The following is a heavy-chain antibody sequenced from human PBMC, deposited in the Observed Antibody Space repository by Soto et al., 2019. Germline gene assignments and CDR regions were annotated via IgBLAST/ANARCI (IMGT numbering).Heavy chain of an antibody. Sequence: QVQLVQSGAEVKKPGSSVKVSCKATGGTFSSYAISWVRQAPGQGLEWMGGIIPIFGTANYAQKFQGRVTITADESTSTAYMELSSLISEDTAVYYCARPVIVATNTLNGMDVWGQGTTVTVSS. D-gene: IGHD5-12*01. CDR1: GGTFSSYA. CDR2: IIPIFGTA. J-gene: IGHJ6*02. V-gene: IGHV1-69*01. CDR3: ARPVIVATNTLNGMDV.